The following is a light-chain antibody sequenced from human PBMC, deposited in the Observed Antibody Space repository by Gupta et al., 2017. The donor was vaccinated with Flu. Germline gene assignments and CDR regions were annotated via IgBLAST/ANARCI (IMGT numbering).Light chain of an antibody. J-gene: IGKJ5*01. CDR2: WAS. Sequence: DIVMTQSPDSLAVSLGERATINCKSSQSVLYSSNNKNYLAWYQQKPGQPPKLLIYWASTRESGVPDRFSGSGSGTDFTLTISSLQAEDVAVYYCQQDSSTPITFGQGTRLEIK. CDR1: QSVLYSSNNKNY. CDR3: QQDSSTPIT. V-gene: IGKV4-1*01.